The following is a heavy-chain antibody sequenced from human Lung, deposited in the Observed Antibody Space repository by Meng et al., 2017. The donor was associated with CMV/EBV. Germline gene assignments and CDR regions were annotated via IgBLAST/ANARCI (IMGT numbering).Heavy chain of an antibody. CDR2: ISWNGNHI. D-gene: IGHD3-22*01. J-gene: IGHJ4*02. Sequence: SXRLXCAASGFNFDDYAMHWGRQGPGESLEWVSGISWNGNHIGYADSVKGRFTVSRDTAKNSLSLQLNSLRLADTALYYCVKDVDFNDSSGYSDWGQGXMVTVSS. V-gene: IGHV3-9*01. CDR3: VKDVDFNDSSGYSD. CDR1: GFNFDDYA.